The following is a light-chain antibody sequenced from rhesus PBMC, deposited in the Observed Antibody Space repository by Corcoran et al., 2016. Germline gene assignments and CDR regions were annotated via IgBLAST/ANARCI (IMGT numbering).Light chain of an antibody. J-gene: IGKJ1*01. CDR1: QGISNW. CDR3: QQHNNSPWT. Sequence: DIQMTQSPSSLSASVGDRVTITCRASQGISNWLAWYQQKPGKAPKLLVYGASNLEAGVPSRFSGSGSGTDVTLTISSLQPEDIATYYCQQHNNSPWTFGQGTKVDIK. V-gene: IGKV1-69*01. CDR2: GAS.